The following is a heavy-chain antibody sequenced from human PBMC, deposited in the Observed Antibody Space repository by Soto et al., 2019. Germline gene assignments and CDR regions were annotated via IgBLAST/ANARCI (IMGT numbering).Heavy chain of an antibody. CDR2: ISAYNGNT. D-gene: IGHD3-22*01. Sequence: ASVKVSCKASGYTFTSYGISWVRQAPGQGLEWMGWISAYNGNTNYAQKLQGRVTMTTDTSTSTAYMELRSLRSDDTAVYYCARVVVDYDRSGYCTIDYWGQGTLVTVS. CDR1: GYTFTSYG. V-gene: IGHV1-18*01. CDR3: ARVVVDYDRSGYCTIDY. J-gene: IGHJ4*02.